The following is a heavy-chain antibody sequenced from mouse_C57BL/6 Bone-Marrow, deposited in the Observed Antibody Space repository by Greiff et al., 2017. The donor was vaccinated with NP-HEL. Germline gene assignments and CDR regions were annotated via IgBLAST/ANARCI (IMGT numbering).Heavy chain of an antibody. V-gene: IGHV14-4*01. J-gene: IGHJ1*03. D-gene: IGHD2-4*01. CDR3: TTRIYYDYDDWYFDV. Sequence: EVQLQQSGAELVRPGASVKLSCTASGFNIKDDYMHWVKQRPEQGLEWIGWLDPENGDTEYASKFQGKATITADTSSNTAYLQLSSLTSEDTAVYYCTTRIYYDYDDWYFDVWGTGTTVTVSS. CDR1: GFNIKDDY. CDR2: LDPENGDT.